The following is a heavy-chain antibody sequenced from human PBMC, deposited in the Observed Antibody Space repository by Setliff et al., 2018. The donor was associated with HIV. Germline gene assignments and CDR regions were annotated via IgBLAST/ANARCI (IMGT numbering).Heavy chain of an antibody. CDR3: TRGRGYSYGYSDY. J-gene: IGHJ4*02. CDR1: GFTFGDYA. D-gene: IGHD5-18*01. CDR2: IRSKAYGGTT. Sequence: PGGSLRLSCIVSGFTFGDYAMSWVRQAPGKGLEWVGFIRSKAYGGTTDYAASVKGRFNISRDDSKSIAYLQMNSLKTEDTAVYYCTRGRGYSYGYSDYWGQGTLVTVPS. V-gene: IGHV3-49*04.